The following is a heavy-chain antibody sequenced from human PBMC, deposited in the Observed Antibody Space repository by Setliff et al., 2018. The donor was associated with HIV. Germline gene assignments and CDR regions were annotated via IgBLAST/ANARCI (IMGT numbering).Heavy chain of an antibody. CDR3: ARVRTYSDFYYPAPIPSYYFDF. J-gene: IGHJ4*02. D-gene: IGHD1-26*01. V-gene: IGHV1-18*01. CDR1: GYTFISYG. CDR2: ISTYNGNT. Sequence: ASVKVSCKTSGYTFISYGVTWVRQVPGRGLEWVGWISTYNGNTNYAQKFQGRVTMTTDTSTSAAYLELRSLRSDDTAIYYCARVRTYSDFYYPAPIPSYYFDFWGQGTLVTVS.